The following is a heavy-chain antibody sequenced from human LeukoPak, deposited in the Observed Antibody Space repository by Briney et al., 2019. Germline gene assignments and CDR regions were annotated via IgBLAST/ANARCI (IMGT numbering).Heavy chain of an antibody. CDR3: ARFYSYGDFDI. Sequence: SETLSLTCTVSGGSIISYYWSWIRQPPGKGLEWIGYIYYSGSTNYNPSLKSRVTISVDTSKNQFSLKLSSVTAADTAVYYCARFYSYGDFDIWGQGTMVTVSS. D-gene: IGHD5-18*01. CDR1: GGSIISYY. CDR2: IYYSGST. V-gene: IGHV4-59*01. J-gene: IGHJ3*02.